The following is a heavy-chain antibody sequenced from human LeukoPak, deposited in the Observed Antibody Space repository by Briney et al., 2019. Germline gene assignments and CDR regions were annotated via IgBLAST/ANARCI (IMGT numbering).Heavy chain of an antibody. J-gene: IGHJ4*02. Sequence: SETLSLTCTVSGGSISSYYWRWIRQPPGKGLEWIGHIYYSGSTDYSPSLKSRVIISVDTSDNQFSLMLSSVTAADAAVYYCARKFRSSSWERGYDYWGQGILVTASS. V-gene: IGHV4-59*01. CDR1: GGSISSYY. CDR3: ARKFRSSSWERGYDY. CDR2: IYYSGST. D-gene: IGHD6-13*01.